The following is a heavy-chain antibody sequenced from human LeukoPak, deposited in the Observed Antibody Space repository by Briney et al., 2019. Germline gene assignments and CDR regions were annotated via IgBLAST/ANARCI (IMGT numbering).Heavy chain of an antibody. CDR1: GFTFSSYG. V-gene: IGHV3-30*02. CDR2: IRYDGSNK. D-gene: IGHD2-2*01. CDR3: AKDPPLGLVVPAGKY. J-gene: IGHJ4*02. Sequence: GGSLRLSCAASGFTFSSYGMHWVRQAPGKGLEWVAFIRYDGSNKYYADSVKGRFTISRDNSKNTLYLQMNSLRAEDTAVYYCAKDPPLGLVVPAGKYWGQGTLVTVSS.